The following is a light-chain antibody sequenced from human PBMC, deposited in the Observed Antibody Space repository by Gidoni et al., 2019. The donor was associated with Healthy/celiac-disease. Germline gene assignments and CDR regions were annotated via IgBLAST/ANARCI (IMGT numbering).Light chain of an antibody. CDR2: DVS. V-gene: IGLV2-11*01. CDR1: SSDVGGYNY. CDR3: CSYAGSYTYV. Sequence: QSALTQPRSVSGSPGQSVTISCTGTSSDVGGYNYVSWYQQHPGKAPKLMIYDVSKRPSGAPDRFSGSKSGNTASLTISGLQAEDAADYYCCSYAGSYTYVFGTGTKVTVL. J-gene: IGLJ1*01.